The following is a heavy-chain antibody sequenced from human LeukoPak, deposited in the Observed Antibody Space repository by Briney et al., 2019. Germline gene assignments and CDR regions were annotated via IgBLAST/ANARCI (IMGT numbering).Heavy chain of an antibody. CDR2: IYHSGST. CDR1: GGSISSGGYY. CDR3: ARTYYYDSSGYWIDY. Sequence: TSETLSLTCTVSGGSISSGGYYWSWIRQPPGKGLEWIGYIYHSGSTYYNPSLKSRVTISVDRSKNQFSLKLSSVTAADTAVYYCARTYYYDSSGYWIDYWGQGTLVTVSS. J-gene: IGHJ4*02. V-gene: IGHV4-30-2*01. D-gene: IGHD3-22*01.